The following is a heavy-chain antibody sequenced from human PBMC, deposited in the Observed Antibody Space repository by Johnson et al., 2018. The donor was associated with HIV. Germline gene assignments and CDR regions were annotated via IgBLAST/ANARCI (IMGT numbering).Heavy chain of an antibody. J-gene: IGHJ3*02. CDR1: GFTVSSNY. CDR2: ISGSGGSK. D-gene: IGHD3-22*01. CDR3: AKVRYYDRDAFDI. V-gene: IGHV3-23*04. Sequence: EVQLVESGGGVVQPGGSLRLSCAASGFTVSSNYMSWVRQAPGKGLEWVSSISGSGGSKYYADSAKGRFTISRDNSKNTLYLQMNSLRAEDTAVHYCAKVRYYDRDAFDIWGPGTLVTVSP.